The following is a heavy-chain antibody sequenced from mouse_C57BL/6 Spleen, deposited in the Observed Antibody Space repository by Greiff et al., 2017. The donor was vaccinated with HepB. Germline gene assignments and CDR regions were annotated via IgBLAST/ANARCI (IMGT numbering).Heavy chain of an antibody. J-gene: IGHJ4*01. CDR1: GYTFTDYN. Sequence: EVQLQQSGPELVKPGASVKIPCKASGYTFTDYNMDWVKQSHGKSLEWIGDINPNNGGTIYNQKFKGKATLTVDKSSSTAYMELRSLTSEDTAVYYCARWRLSYAMDYWGQGTSVTVSS. V-gene: IGHV1-18*01. D-gene: IGHD1-2*01. CDR3: ARWRLSYAMDY. CDR2: INPNNGGT.